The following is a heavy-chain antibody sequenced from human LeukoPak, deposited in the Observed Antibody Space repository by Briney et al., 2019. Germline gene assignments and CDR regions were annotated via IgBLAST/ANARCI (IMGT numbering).Heavy chain of an antibody. J-gene: IGHJ4*02. D-gene: IGHD6-6*01. Sequence: GALRLSCATSGFTLSNEWMSWVRQAPGKGLEWVGNIRGDGSVKFYLDSVKGRFTISRHNTNSVSLQMNNLKAEDTAIYYCGRSVAAPADYWGQGTLVIVSS. CDR2: IRGDGSVK. CDR1: GFTLSNEW. CDR3: GRSVAAPADY. V-gene: IGHV3-7*03.